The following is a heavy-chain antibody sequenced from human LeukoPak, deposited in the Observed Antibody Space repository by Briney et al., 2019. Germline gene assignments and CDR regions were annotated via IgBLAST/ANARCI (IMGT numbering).Heavy chain of an antibody. CDR2: IRGSGGST. J-gene: IGHJ1*01. CDR1: GFTFRKYD. V-gene: IGHV3-23*01. Sequence: PGGSLRLSCAASGFTFRKYDMSWVRQAPGKGLEWVSAIRGSGGSTYYTDSVKGRFTISRDNSKNTLFLQMNSLRADDTAVYYCAKWGDYYPHWGQGTLVTVSS. D-gene: IGHD3-10*01. CDR3: AKWGDYYPH.